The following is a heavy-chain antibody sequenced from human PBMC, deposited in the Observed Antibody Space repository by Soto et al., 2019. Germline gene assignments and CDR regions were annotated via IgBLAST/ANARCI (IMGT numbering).Heavy chain of an antibody. J-gene: IGHJ4*02. D-gene: IGHD3-16*01. V-gene: IGHV1-69*01. Sequence: QVQLVQSGAEVKKPGSSVKVSCKASGGTFSSYAISWVRQAPGQGLEWMGGIIPIFGTANYAQKFQGRVTINPDETTNHAYMELRGLRSEDPAVYFCASSWGGGPVDYWGQETLVTVSS. CDR3: ASSWGGGPVDY. CDR2: IIPIFGTA. CDR1: GGTFSSYA.